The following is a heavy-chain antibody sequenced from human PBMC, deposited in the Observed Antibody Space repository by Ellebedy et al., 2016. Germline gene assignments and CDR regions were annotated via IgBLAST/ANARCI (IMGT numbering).Heavy chain of an antibody. D-gene: IGHD4-23*01. CDR2: IKQDGSEK. CDR3: ARAQMTTVVMVGY. CDR1: GFTFSSYW. V-gene: IGHV3-7*01. J-gene: IGHJ4*02. Sequence: GGSLRLSXAASGFTFSSYWMSWVRQAPGKGLEWVANIKQDGSEKYYVDSVKGRFTISRDNAKNSLYLQMNRLRAEDTAVYYCARAQMTTVVMVGYWGQGTLVTVSS.